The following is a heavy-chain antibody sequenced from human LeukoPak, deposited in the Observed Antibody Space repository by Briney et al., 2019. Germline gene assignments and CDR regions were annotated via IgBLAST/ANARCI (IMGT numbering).Heavy chain of an antibody. Sequence: GGSLRLSCTASGFTFSSYPMHWVRQAPGKGLEYVSAILGNGDSSFYADFVKGRFTISRDNSKNTLYLQMGSLRADDMAVYYCARDTTSGWSFDYWGQGTQVTVSS. CDR2: ILGNGDSS. CDR3: ARDTTSGWSFDY. J-gene: IGHJ4*02. D-gene: IGHD6-19*01. CDR1: GFTFSSYP. V-gene: IGHV3-64*02.